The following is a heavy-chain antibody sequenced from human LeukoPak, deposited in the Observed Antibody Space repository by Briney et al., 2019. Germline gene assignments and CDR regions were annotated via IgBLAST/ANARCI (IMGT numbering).Heavy chain of an antibody. D-gene: IGHD3-22*01. CDR1: GFTFSSYE. Sequence: PGGSLRLSCAASGFTFSSYEMNWVRQVPGKGLEWVSGVNWNGGSTGYADSVKGRFTISRDNAKNSLYLQMNSLRAEDTALYYCARASLYDNSAYYLDYWGQGTLVTVSS. V-gene: IGHV3-20*04. CDR3: ARASLYDNSAYYLDY. J-gene: IGHJ4*02. CDR2: VNWNGGST.